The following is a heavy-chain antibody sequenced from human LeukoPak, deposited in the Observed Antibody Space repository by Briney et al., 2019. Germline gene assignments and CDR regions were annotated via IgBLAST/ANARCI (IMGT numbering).Heavy chain of an antibody. CDR3: ARGRDSSGPGY. CDR1: GGSISSYY. V-gene: IGHV4-39*07. J-gene: IGHJ4*02. CDR2: IYYSGST. D-gene: IGHD3-22*01. Sequence: SETLSLTCTVSGGSISSYYWSWIRQPPGKGLEWIGSIYYSGSTYYNPSLKSRVTISVDTSKNQFSLKLSSVTAADTAVYYCARGRDSSGPGYWGQGTLVTVSS.